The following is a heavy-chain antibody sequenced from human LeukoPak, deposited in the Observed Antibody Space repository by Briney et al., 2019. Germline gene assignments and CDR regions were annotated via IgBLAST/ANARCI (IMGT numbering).Heavy chain of an antibody. CDR2: IRYDGSNK. D-gene: IGHD4-17*01. J-gene: IGHJ3*02. V-gene: IGHV3-30*02. Sequence: GGSLRLSCAASGFTFSSYGMHWVRQAPGKGLEWVAFIRYDGSNKYYADSVKGRFTISRDNSKNTLYLQMNSLRAEDTAVYYCAKHRRMTTVTLDAFDIWGQGTMVTVSS. CDR3: AKHRRMTTVTLDAFDI. CDR1: GFTFSSYG.